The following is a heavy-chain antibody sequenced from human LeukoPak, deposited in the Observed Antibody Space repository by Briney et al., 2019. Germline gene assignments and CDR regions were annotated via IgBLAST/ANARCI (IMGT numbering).Heavy chain of an antibody. J-gene: IGHJ4*02. CDR3: ARGGYTRIVGATGDYY. CDR1: GYTFTSYY. D-gene: IGHD1-26*01. CDR2: INPSGGST. V-gene: IGHV1-46*01. Sequence: ASVKVSCKASGYTFTSYYMHWVRQAPGQGLEWMGIINPSGGSTSYAQKFQGRVTMTRDTSTRTVYMELSSLRSEDTAVYYCARGGYTRIVGATGDYYWGQGTLVTVSS.